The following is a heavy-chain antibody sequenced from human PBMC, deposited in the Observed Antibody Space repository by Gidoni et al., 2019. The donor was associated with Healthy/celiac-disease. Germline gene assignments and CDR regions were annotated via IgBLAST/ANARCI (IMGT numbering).Heavy chain of an antibody. V-gene: IGHV3-30*18. CDR1: GCTLSSYG. J-gene: IGHJ4*02. CDR3: AKSGVRADWLLLGDY. D-gene: IGHD3-9*01. CDR2: ISYDGSNK. Sequence: QVQLVESGGGVVQPGRSLRLSCAASGCTLSSYGMHWVRQSPGKGLEGVAVISYDGSNKYYADSVKGRFTISRDNSKNTLYLQMNSLRAEDTAVYYCAKSGVRADWLLLGDYWGQGTLVTVSS.